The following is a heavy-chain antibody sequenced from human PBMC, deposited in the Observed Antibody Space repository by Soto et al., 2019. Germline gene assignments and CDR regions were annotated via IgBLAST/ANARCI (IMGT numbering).Heavy chain of an antibody. CDR2: IYYSGST. Sequence: SETLSLTCTVSGGSISSFCYYWSWIRQHPGKGLEWIGYIYYSGSTYYNPSLKSRVTISVDTSKNQFSLKLRSVTAADTAVYYCAISSGYAHWFDPWGQGTLVTVS. D-gene: IGHD3-22*01. CDR3: AISSGYAHWFDP. V-gene: IGHV4-31*03. CDR1: GGSISSFCYY. J-gene: IGHJ5*02.